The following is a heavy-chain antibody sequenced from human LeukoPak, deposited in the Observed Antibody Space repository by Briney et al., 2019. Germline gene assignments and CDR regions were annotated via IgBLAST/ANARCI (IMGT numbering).Heavy chain of an antibody. CDR3: ARLTAGTVDY. CDR2: IYSSGST. CDR1: GFTFSSYE. D-gene: IGHD1-1*01. Sequence: GSLRLSCATSGFTFSSYEMNWVRQTPGKGLEWIGSIYSSGSTYYNPSLKSRVTISLDTSKNQFSLKLSSVAAADTAVYYCARLTAGTVDYWGPGTLVTVSS. V-gene: IGHV4-39*01. J-gene: IGHJ4*02.